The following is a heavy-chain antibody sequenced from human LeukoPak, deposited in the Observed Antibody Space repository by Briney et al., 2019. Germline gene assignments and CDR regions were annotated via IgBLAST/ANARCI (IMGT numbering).Heavy chain of an antibody. CDR2: IYDSGST. CDR3: ARVISGSYDY. D-gene: IGHD1-26*01. CDR1: GASISGSGYY. J-gene: IGHJ4*02. V-gene: IGHV4-39*07. Sequence: PSETLSLTCTVSGASISGSGYYWGWIRQPPGKGLEWIGNIYDSGSTYYNASLQSRVTISIDTSKNQFSLKLSSVTAADTAVYYCARVISGSYDYWGQGTLVTVSS.